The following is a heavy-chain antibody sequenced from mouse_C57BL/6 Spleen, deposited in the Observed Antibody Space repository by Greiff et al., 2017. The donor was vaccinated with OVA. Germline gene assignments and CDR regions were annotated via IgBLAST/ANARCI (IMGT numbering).Heavy chain of an antibody. CDR1: GFTFSSYT. CDR2: ISGGGGNT. Sequence: EVQGVESGGGLVKPGGSLKLSCAASGFTFSSYTMSWVRQTPEKRLEWVATISGGGGNTYYPDSVKGRFTISRDNAKNTLYLQMSSLRSEDTALYYCARQREYLLRGAMDYWGQGTSVTVSS. J-gene: IGHJ4*01. V-gene: IGHV5-9*01. D-gene: IGHD5-1*01. CDR3: ARQREYLLRGAMDY.